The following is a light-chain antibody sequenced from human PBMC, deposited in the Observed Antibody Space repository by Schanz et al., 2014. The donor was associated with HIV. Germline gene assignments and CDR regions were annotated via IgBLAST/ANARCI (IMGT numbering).Light chain of an antibody. V-gene: IGLV2-8*01. J-gene: IGLJ2*01. CDR3: ATWDVTLNGPV. CDR2: EVN. Sequence: QSALTQPPSASGSLGQSVTISCTGTSSDVGRSDYVSWYQQCPGKAPKVMIYEVNKRPSGVPDRFSGSKSGTSASLAISGLRSEDEADYYCATWDVTLNGPVFGGGTKLTVL. CDR1: SSDVGRSDY.